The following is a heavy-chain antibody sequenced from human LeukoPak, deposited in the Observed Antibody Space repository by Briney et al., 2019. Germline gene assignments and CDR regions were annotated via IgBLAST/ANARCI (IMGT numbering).Heavy chain of an antibody. Sequence: SETLSLTCTVSGGSITNYYWSWLRQPPGKGLEWFRYSYYSGTTNYHPSLKSRVTISVDTSKNQFSLKLSSVTTADTAVYYCARGGYESLAGYGSFDPWGQGTLVSVSS. CDR1: GGSITNYY. V-gene: IGHV4-59*01. D-gene: IGHD3-9*01. J-gene: IGHJ5*02. CDR3: ARGGYESLAGYGSFDP. CDR2: SYYSGTT.